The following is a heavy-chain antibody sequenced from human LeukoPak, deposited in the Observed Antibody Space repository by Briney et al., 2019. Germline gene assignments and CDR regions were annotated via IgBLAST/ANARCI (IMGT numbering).Heavy chain of an antibody. CDR2: ISPDGSTT. V-gene: IGHV3-74*03. J-gene: IGHJ4*02. Sequence: PGGSLRLSCAASGFTFSRYWMHWVRQAPGKGLMWVSRISPDGSTTLYADSVKGRFTISRDNAKNTLYLQMNSLGAEDTAVYYCTTVLRNNRNTLCDYWGQGNLVTVSS. CDR3: TTVLRNNRNTLCDY. D-gene: IGHD1-14*01. CDR1: GFTFSRYW.